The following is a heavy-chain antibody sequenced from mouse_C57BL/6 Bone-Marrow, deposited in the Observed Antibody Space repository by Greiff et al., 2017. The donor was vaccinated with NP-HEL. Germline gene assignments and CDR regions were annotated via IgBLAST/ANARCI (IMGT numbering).Heavy chain of an antibody. D-gene: IGHD1-1*01. V-gene: IGHV1-55*01. CDR2: IYPGSGST. Sequence: QVHVKQPGAELVKPGASVKMSCKASGYTFTSYWITWVKQRPGQGLEWIGDIYPGSGSTNYNEKFKSKATLTVDTSSSTAYMQLSSLTSEDSAVYYCARKRENGSTYYYAMDYWGQGTSVTVSS. J-gene: IGHJ4*01. CDR1: GYTFTSYW. CDR3: ARKRENGSTYYYAMDY.